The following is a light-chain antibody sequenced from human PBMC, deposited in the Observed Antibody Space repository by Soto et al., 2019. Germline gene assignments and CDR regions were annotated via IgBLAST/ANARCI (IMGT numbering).Light chain of an antibody. V-gene: IGLV2-23*02. J-gene: IGLJ2*01. Sequence: QSALTQPDSVSGSPGQSITISCTGTSSDVGSYNLVSWYQQHPGKAPKLMIYEVSKRPSGVSNRFSGSKSGNTASLSISGLQAEDEADYYCFSYAGSSTYVVFGGGTKLTVL. CDR3: FSYAGSSTYVV. CDR2: EVS. CDR1: SSDVGSYNL.